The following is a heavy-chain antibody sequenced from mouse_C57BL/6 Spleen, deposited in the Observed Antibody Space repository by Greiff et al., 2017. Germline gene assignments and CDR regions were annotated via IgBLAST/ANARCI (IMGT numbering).Heavy chain of an antibody. CDR3: ARELPFAY. CDR1: GFPFSDYG. CDR2: ISSGSSTI. J-gene: IGHJ3*01. Sequence: EVMLVESGGGLVKPGGSLKLSCAASGFPFSDYGMHWVRQAPEKGLEWVAYISSGSSTIYYADTVKGRFSISKDNAKNTLFLQMTSLRSEDTAMYYCARELPFAYWGQGTLVTVSA. V-gene: IGHV5-17*01.